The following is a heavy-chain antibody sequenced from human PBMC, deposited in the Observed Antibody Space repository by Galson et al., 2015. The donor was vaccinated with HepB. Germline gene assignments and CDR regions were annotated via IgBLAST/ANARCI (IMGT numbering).Heavy chain of an antibody. CDR1: GFTFSSYT. CDR2: ISSSSDII. Sequence: SLRLSCAASGFTFSSYTMNWVRQAPGKGLEWVSYISSSSDIIYYVDSVKGRFTISRDNAKNSLYLQLNSLRAEDTAVYYCAILGSYSNSGSLVFDQWGQGALVTVSS. V-gene: IGHV3-48*01. J-gene: IGHJ4*02. D-gene: IGHD3-10*01. CDR3: AILGSYSNSGSLVFDQ.